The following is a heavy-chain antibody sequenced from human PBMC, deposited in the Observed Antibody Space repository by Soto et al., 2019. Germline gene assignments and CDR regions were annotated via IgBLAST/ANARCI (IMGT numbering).Heavy chain of an antibody. CDR2: IIPILGIA. J-gene: IGHJ6*02. Sequence: SVKVSCKASGGTFSSYTISWVRQAPGQGLEWMGRIIPILGIANYAQKFQGRVTITADKSTSTAYMELSSLRSEDTAVYYCARVYCSSTSCYKYYYGMDVWGQGTTVTVSS. V-gene: IGHV1-69*02. D-gene: IGHD2-2*01. CDR3: ARVYCSSTSCYKYYYGMDV. CDR1: GGTFSSYT.